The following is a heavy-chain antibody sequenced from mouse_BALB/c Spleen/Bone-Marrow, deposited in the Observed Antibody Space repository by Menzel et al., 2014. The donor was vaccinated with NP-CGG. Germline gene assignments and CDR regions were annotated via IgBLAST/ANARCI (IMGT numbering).Heavy chain of an antibody. CDR2: IDPANGNT. J-gene: IGHJ2*01. V-gene: IGHV14-3*02. Sequence: VQLKQSGAELVKPGASVKLSCTASGFNIKDTYMHWVKQRPEQGLEWIGRIDPANGNTKYDPKFQGKATITADTSSNTAYLQLSSLTSEDTAVYYCASYVYGYYFDYWGQGTPLTVSS. CDR1: GFNIKDTY. D-gene: IGHD2-2*01. CDR3: ASYVYGYYFDY.